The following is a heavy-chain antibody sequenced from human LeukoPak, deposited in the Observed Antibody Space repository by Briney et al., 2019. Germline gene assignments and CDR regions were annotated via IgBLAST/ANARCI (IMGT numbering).Heavy chain of an antibody. CDR3: ATDIAAAGSFDY. D-gene: IGHD6-13*01. CDR1: GFTVSSNY. V-gene: IGHV3-53*01. CDR2: IYSGGST. J-gene: IGHJ4*02. Sequence: HSGGSLRLSCAASGFTVSSNYMSWVRQAPGKGLEWVSVIYSGGSTYYADSVKGRFTISRDNSKNTLYLQMNSLRAEDTAVYYCATDIAAAGSFDYWGQGTLVTVSS.